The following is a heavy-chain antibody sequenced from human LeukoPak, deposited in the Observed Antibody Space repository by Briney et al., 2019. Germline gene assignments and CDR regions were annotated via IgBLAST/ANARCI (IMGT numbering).Heavy chain of an antibody. J-gene: IGHJ4*02. CDR2: ISSSSSYI. D-gene: IGHD3-3*01. CDR3: ARGDFWSGYYRYFDY. CDR1: GFTFSSYS. Sequence: TGGSLRLSCAASGFTFSSYSMNWVRQAPGKGLEWVSSISSSSSYIYYADSVKGRFTISRDNAKKSLYLQMNSLRAEDTAVYYCARGDFWSGYYRYFDYWGQGTLVTVSS. V-gene: IGHV3-21*01.